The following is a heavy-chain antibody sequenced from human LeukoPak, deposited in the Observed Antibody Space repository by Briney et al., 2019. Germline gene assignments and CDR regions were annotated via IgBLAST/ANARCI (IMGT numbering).Heavy chain of an antibody. V-gene: IGHV1-24*01. CDR1: GYTLTELS. D-gene: IGHD5-12*01. CDR2: FYPEDGET. Sequence: ASVKVSCRVSGYTLTELSMHWVRQAPGKGLEWMGGFYPEDGETIYAQKFQGRVTMTEDTSTDKAYMELSSLRSEDTAVYYCATVRRDGYNYGYWGQGTLVTVSS. CDR3: ATVRRDGYNYGY. J-gene: IGHJ4*02.